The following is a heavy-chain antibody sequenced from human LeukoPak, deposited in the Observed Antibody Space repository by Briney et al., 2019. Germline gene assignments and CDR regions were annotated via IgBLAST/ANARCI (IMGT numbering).Heavy chain of an antibody. Sequence: GESLKISCKGSGYSFTSYWIGWVRQMPGKGLEWMGIIYPGDSDTRYSPSFQGQVTISTDKSISTAYLQWSSLKASDTAMYYCASGTGTTDDAELLFDYWGQGTLVTVSS. CDR1: GYSFTSYW. J-gene: IGHJ4*02. V-gene: IGHV5-51*01. CDR3: ASGTGTTDDAELLFDY. CDR2: IYPGDSDT. D-gene: IGHD1-7*01.